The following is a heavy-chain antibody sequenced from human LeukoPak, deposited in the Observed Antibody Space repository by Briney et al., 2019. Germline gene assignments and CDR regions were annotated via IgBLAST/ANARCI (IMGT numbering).Heavy chain of an antibody. CDR3: ARHRGTWFGEYNWFDP. V-gene: IGHV4-39*01. J-gene: IGHJ5*02. D-gene: IGHD3-10*01. Sequence: KASETLSLTCTVSGGSITTTTYHWGWIRQSPGKGLEWIGSIYYSGSTYYNPSLKSRVTISVDTSKNQFSLKLSSVTAADTAVYYCARHRGTWFGEYNWFDPWGQGTLVTVSS. CDR2: IYYSGST. CDR1: GGSITTTTYH.